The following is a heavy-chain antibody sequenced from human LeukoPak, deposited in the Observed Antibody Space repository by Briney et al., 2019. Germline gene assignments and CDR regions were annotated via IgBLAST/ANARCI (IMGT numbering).Heavy chain of an antibody. D-gene: IGHD2-2*01. CDR3: ARVWGCSSTSCYPYYYYGMDV. CDR2: MKPNSGNT. J-gene: IGHJ6*02. Sequence: ASVKVSCKASGYTFTSYDINWVRQATGQGLEWMGWMKPNSGNTGYAQKFQGRVTMTRNTSISTAYMELSSLRSEDTAVYYCARVWGCSSTSCYPYYYYGMDVWGQGTTVTVSS. V-gene: IGHV1-8*01. CDR1: GYTFTSYD.